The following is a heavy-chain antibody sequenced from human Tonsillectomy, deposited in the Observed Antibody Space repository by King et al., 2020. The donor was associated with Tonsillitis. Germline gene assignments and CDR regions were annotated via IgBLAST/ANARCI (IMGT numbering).Heavy chain of an antibody. D-gene: IGHD3-3*01. CDR2: INPSGSST. Sequence: QLVQSGAEVKKPGASVKVSCKASGYTFTSYYMHWVRQAPGQGLEWMGIINPSGSSTSYAQKFQGRVTMTRDTSTSTVYMELSSLRSEDTAVYYCSRVNTVLYYDFWSGYYLGYWGQGTLVTVSS. V-gene: IGHV1-46*01. CDR3: SRVNTVLYYDFWSGYYLGY. J-gene: IGHJ4*02. CDR1: GYTFTSYY.